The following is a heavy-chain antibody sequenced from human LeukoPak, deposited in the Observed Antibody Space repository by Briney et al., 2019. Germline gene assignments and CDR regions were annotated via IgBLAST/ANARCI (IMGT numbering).Heavy chain of an antibody. D-gene: IGHD2-15*01. CDR1: GYSISSGYY. Sequence: PSETLSLTCTVSGYSISSGYYWGWIRQPPGKGLEWIGSIYHSGSTYYNPSLKSRVTISVDTSKNQFSLKLSSVTAADTAVYYCGSYSVDYWGQGTLVTVSS. CDR2: IYHSGST. V-gene: IGHV4-38-2*02. CDR3: GSYSVDY. J-gene: IGHJ4*02.